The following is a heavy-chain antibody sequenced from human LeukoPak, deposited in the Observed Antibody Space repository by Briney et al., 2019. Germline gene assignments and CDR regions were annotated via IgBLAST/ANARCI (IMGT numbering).Heavy chain of an antibody. J-gene: IGHJ4*02. D-gene: IGHD3-22*01. Sequence: PGRSLRLSCAASGFTFSNYGMRWVRQAPGKGLEWVAIMSFDGNKKYYADSVKGRFTTSRDDSKNTLYLRMNGLRAEDTAVYYCAKVSGRGYFDSSGYYSPYFDYWGQGTLVAVSS. CDR3: AKVSGRGYFDSSGYYSPYFDY. CDR1: GFTFSNYG. V-gene: IGHV3-30*18. CDR2: MSFDGNKK.